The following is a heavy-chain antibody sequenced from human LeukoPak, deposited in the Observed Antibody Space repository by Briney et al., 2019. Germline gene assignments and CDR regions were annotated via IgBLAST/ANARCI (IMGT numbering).Heavy chain of an antibody. J-gene: IGHJ4*02. CDR1: GFTFSSYG. CDR2: ISYDGTND. Sequence: GGSLRLSCASSGFTFSSYGMHWVRQAPGKGLEWVTLISYDGTNDYYADSVKGRFTIARDNSKNTLYLQMNSLRAEDTAVYYCARRPYSSSWYCFDYWGQGTLVTVSS. D-gene: IGHD6-13*01. V-gene: IGHV3-30*03. CDR3: ARRPYSSSWYCFDY.